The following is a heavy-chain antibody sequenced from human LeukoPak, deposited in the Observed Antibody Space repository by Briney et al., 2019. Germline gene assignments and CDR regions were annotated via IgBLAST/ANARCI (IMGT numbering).Heavy chain of an antibody. CDR3: ARLDCGGDCYVDY. Sequence: SETPSLTCTVSGASFTSNYWSWIWQPPGKGLGWIGYIYYSGTTTYDPSLERRVTMSVDMSKTQFSLRLNSVTATDTAVYYCARLDCGGDCYVDYWGQGTLVTVSS. V-gene: IGHV4-59*08. J-gene: IGHJ4*02. CDR1: GASFTSNY. CDR2: IYYSGTT. D-gene: IGHD2-21*02.